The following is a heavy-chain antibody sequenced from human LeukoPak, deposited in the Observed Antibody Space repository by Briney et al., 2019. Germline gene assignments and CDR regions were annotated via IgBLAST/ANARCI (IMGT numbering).Heavy chain of an antibody. CDR1: GYTFTSYG. D-gene: IGHD3-3*01. V-gene: IGHV1-18*01. Sequence: GASVKLSCKASGYTFTSYGISWVRQAPGQGLEWMGWISANNGNTNYAQKLQGRATMTTDTSTSTAYMELRSLRSDDTAVYYCARTQFDKVTWGFWSGYYPATFDYWGQGTLVTVSS. J-gene: IGHJ4*02. CDR3: ARTQFDKVTWGFWSGYYPATFDY. CDR2: ISANNGNT.